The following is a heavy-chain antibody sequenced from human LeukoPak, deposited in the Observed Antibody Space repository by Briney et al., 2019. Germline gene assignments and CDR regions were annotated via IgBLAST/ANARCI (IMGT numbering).Heavy chain of an antibody. V-gene: IGHV4-39*07. Sequence: SETLSLTCTVSGGSISSSSYYWGWIRQPPGKGLEWIGSIYHSGSTYYNPSLKSRVTISVDTSKNQFSLKLSSVTAADTAVYYCARDFAVSSSWYGVDYCGQGTLVTVSS. J-gene: IGHJ4*02. CDR3: ARDFAVSSSWYGVDY. CDR1: GGSISSSSYY. CDR2: IYHSGST. D-gene: IGHD6-13*01.